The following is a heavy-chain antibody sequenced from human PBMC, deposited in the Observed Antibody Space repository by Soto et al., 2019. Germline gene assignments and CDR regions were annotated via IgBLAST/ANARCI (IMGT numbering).Heavy chain of an antibody. D-gene: IGHD4-17*01. Sequence: SETLSLTCTVGSISTYYWNWIRQPPGKGLEWIGYIYYMGRTNYNPSLKSRVTISVDTSRNQFSLKLSSVTAADTAVYYCAREPTVTTGGYYYGMDVWGQGTTVTVSS. CDR2: IYYMGRT. V-gene: IGHV4-59*12. CDR1: GSISTYY. CDR3: AREPTVTTGGYYYGMDV. J-gene: IGHJ6*02.